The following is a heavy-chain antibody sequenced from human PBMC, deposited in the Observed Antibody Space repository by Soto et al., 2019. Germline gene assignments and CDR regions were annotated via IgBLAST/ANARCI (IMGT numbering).Heavy chain of an antibody. D-gene: IGHD3-22*01. V-gene: IGHV3-21*01. CDR1: GFTFSSYS. CDR3: ARDYYDSSGYLASLDY. Sequence: EVQLVETGGGLVKPGGSLRLSCAASGFTFSSYSMNWVRQAPGKGLEWVSSISSSSSYIYYADSVNGRFTITRDNAKNSVYLQMNSLRAEDTAVYYCARDYYDSSGYLASLDYWGQGTLVTVSS. CDR2: ISSSSSYI. J-gene: IGHJ4*02.